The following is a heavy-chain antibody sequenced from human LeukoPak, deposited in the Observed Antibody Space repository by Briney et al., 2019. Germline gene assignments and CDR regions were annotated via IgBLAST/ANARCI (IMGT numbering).Heavy chain of an antibody. CDR2: IVVGSGNT. CDR1: GFTFTSSA. J-gene: IGHJ4*02. V-gene: IGHV1-58*02. Sequence: SVKVSCKASGFTFTSSAMQWVRQARGQRLEWIGWIVVGSGNTNYAQKFQGRVTMTRDMSTSTVYMELSSLRSEDTAVYYCARGMADCTNGVCYFLSKYYFDYWGQGTLVTVSS. CDR3: ARGMADCTNGVCYFLSKYYFDY. D-gene: IGHD2-8*01.